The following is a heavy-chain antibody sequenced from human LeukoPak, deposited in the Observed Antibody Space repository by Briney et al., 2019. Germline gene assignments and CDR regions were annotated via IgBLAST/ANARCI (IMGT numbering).Heavy chain of an antibody. J-gene: IGHJ4*02. D-gene: IGHD6-19*01. CDR1: GFTFSGSA. Sequence: PGGSLRLSCAASGFTFSGSAMHWVRQASGKGLEWVGRIRIKANSYATAYPASVKGRFPISRDDSKNTAYLQMNSLKTEDTAVYYCTRIAVAGNWGQGNLVTVSS. CDR2: IRIKANSYAT. CDR3: TRIAVAGN. V-gene: IGHV3-73*01.